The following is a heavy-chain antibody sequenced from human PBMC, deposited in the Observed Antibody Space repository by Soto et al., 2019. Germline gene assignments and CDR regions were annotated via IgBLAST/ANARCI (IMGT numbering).Heavy chain of an antibody. D-gene: IGHD2-2*01. CDR3: ARVRGNPLLGWFDP. Sequence: QVQLQESGPGLVKPSQTLSLTCTVSGGSISSGGYYWSWIRQHPGKGLEWIGYIYHSDTTYYNPSLTSRVTIPADTSKNQFSLKLTSVTAADTAVYYCARVRGNPLLGWFDPWGQGTLVTVSS. J-gene: IGHJ5*02. V-gene: IGHV4-31*03. CDR2: IYHSDTT. CDR1: GGSISSGGYY.